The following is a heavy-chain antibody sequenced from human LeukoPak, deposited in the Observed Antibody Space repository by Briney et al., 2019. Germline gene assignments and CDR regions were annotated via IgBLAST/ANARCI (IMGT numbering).Heavy chain of an antibody. CDR3: ARTGGQLDDY. J-gene: IGHJ4*02. CDR1: GSSFTSYW. CDR2: IYPDDSDT. D-gene: IGHD6-13*01. Sequence: GASLQISCKGSGSSFTSYWIGWGRQLPGKGLEWMGIIYPDDSDTRYSPSFQGQVTISADKSISTAYLQWSSLKASDTAMYYCARTGGQLDDYWGQGTLVTVSS. V-gene: IGHV5-51*01.